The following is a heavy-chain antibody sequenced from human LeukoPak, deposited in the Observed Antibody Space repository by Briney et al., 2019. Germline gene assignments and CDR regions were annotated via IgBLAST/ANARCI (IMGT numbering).Heavy chain of an antibody. D-gene: IGHD3-22*01. CDR2: INPSRGGT. CDR3: AKSNTYCDISGLLDC. Sequence: ASVKVACKASGYTFTGHYMYWVRQAPGQGLEWMGWINPSRGGTNYAQKFQGRVTMHRHTSISEAYMEGSRLRSDDRAEYYLAKSNTYCDISGLLDCRRRGTLVGV. CDR1: GYTFTGHY. J-gene: IGHJ4*02. V-gene: IGHV1-2*02.